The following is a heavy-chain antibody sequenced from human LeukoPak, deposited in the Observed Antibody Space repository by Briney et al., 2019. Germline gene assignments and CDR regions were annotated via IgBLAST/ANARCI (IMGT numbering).Heavy chain of an antibody. CDR1: GFTFSTYG. D-gene: IGHD3-22*01. CDR3: AKGATMIVRGGMDV. J-gene: IGHJ6*02. CDR2: IAYDGSNK. V-gene: IGHV3-30*18. Sequence: GGSLRLSCAASGFTFSTYGMHWVRQAPGKGLEWVAVIAYDGSNKYYGDSVKGRFTISRDNPKNTLYLQMNSLRAEDTAVYYCAKGATMIVRGGMDVWGQGTTVTVSS.